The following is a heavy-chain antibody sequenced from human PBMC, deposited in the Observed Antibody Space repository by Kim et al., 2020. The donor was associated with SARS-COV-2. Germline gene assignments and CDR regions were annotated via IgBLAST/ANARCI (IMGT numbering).Heavy chain of an antibody. CDR1: GDSISGYY. V-gene: IGHV4-59*01. Sequence: SETLSLTCTVSGDSISGYYWSWIRQSPGKGLEWIGYSYYSRSTKYNPSLRSRVTISLDTSKNQISLKLRSVTAADTADYYCAREGAYCSGGSCHAHWAQG. J-gene: IGHJ1*01. CDR3: AREGAYCSGGSCHAH. CDR2: SYYSRST. D-gene: IGHD2-15*01.